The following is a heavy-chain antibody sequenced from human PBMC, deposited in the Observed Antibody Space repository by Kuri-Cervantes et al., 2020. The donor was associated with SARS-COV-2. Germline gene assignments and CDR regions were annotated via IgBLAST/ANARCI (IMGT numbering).Heavy chain of an antibody. Sequence: SETLSLTCTVSGATISSSSYYWGWIRQPPGRGLEWIGSIYYIGSTYYNPSLKSRVTIFVDTSKNQFSVKLRSVTAADTAVYYCARHDLTTETTRERGLDYWGQGTLVTVSS. CDR1: GATISSSSYY. J-gene: IGHJ4*02. V-gene: IGHV4-39*01. CDR3: ARHDLTTETTRERGLDY. D-gene: IGHD4-17*01. CDR2: IYYIGST.